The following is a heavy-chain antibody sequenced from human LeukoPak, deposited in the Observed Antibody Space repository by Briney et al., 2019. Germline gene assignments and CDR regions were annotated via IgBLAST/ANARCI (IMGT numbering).Heavy chain of an antibody. CDR2: IYRSGSI. V-gene: IGHV4-4*02. D-gene: IGHD3-22*01. Sequence: DPSETLSLTCTVSGGSISSSNWWSWVRQPPGKGLEWIGEIYRSGSINYNPSLKSRVTISIDKSKNQFSLKLSSVTAADTAVYYCARVALYDSSAHNYFDYWGQGTLVTVSS. CDR1: GGSISSSNW. J-gene: IGHJ4*02. CDR3: ARVALYDSSAHNYFDY.